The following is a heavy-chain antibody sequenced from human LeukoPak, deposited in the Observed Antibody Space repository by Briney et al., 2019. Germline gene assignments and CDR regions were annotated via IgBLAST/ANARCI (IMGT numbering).Heavy chain of an antibody. CDR2: ISAYDGNT. CDR3: GRDNTYYYESRCYHADY. V-gene: IGHV1-18*01. D-gene: IGHD3-22*01. J-gene: IGHJ4*02. CDR1: VYSFIRYG. Sequence: ASVKVSCKASVYSFIRYGISWVRQAPGQGLEWVGWISAYDGNTNYAQKFQGRATMTTDTSTRTAYMELRSLRSDDTAMYFCGRDNTYYYESRCYHADYWGQGTLVTVSS.